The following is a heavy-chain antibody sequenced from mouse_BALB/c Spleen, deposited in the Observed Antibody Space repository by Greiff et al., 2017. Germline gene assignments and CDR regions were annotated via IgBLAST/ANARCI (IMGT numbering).Heavy chain of an antibody. J-gene: IGHJ2*01. D-gene: IGHD2-14*01. CDR1: GYTFTDYE. CDR2: IDPETGGT. V-gene: IGHV1-15*01. Sequence: QVQLKQSGAELVRPGASVTLSCKASGYTFTDYEMHWVKQTPVHGLEWIGAIDPETGGTAYNQKFKGKATLTADKSSSTAYMELRSLTSEDSAVYYCTLYRYDLGFDYWGQGTTLTVSS. CDR3: TLYRYDLGFDY.